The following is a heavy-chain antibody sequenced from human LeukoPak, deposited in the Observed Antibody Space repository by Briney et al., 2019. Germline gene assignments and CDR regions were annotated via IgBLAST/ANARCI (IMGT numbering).Heavy chain of an antibody. V-gene: IGHV4-39*01. Sequence: SETLSLTCTVSGVSISSSNSYWGWIRQPAGKGLEWIGSIYYSGNTYYNASLKSQVSISIGTSKNQFSLRLTSVTAADTAVYYCARQTGSGLFILPGGQGTLVTVSS. CDR1: GVSISSSNSY. CDR3: ARQTGSGLFILP. D-gene: IGHD3/OR15-3a*01. CDR2: IYYSGNT. J-gene: IGHJ4*02.